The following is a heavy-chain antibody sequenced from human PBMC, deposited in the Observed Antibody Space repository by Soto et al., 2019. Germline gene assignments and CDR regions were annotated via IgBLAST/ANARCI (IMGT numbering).Heavy chain of an antibody. Sequence: QVQLVQSGAEVKKPGSSVKVSCKASGGTFSSYAISWVRQAPGQGLEWMGGIIPIFGTANYAQKFQGRVTISADKSTSTAYMELSSLRSEDTAVYYCARRVGLRGYSGYDSGGYFDYWGQGTLVTVSS. D-gene: IGHD5-12*01. CDR2: IIPIFGTA. CDR1: GGTFSSYA. J-gene: IGHJ4*02. CDR3: ARRVGLRGYSGYDSGGYFDY. V-gene: IGHV1-69*06.